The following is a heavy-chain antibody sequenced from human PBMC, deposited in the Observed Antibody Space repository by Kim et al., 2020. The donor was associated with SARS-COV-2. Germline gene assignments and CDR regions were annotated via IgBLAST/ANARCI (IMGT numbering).Heavy chain of an antibody. Sequence: GGSLRLSCAVSGFTFSSSDMNWVRQAPGKGLEWLSYISSSGNSKYYADSVKGRFTISRDNAKNSLYLQITSLRDDDTAVYYCAKEGRSSSAGYWGQGTLVTVSS. J-gene: IGHJ4*02. CDR1: GFTFSSSD. CDR2: ISSSGNSK. V-gene: IGHV3-48*02. CDR3: AKEGRSSSAGY. D-gene: IGHD6-6*01.